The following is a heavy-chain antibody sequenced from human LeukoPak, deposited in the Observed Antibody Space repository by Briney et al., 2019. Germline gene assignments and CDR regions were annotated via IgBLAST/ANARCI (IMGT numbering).Heavy chain of an antibody. Sequence: GGSLRLSCAASGLTGSSNFMTWVRQAPGKGLEWVSAIYSGGSTFYADSVRGRFNISRDNSRKTMFLQMSSLRAEDAAVYYCASSGTASRGAMDVWGQGTTVTVSS. CDR3: ASSGTASRGAMDV. D-gene: IGHD1-1*01. CDR2: IYSGGST. CDR1: GLTGSSNF. V-gene: IGHV3-66*01. J-gene: IGHJ6*02.